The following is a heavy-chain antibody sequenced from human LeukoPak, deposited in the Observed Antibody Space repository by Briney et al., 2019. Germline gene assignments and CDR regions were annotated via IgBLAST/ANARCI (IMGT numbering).Heavy chain of an antibody. Sequence: ASVKVSCKASGYTFTSYDINWVRQATGQGLEWMGWMNPNSGNTGYAQKFQGRVTITRNISISTAYMELSSLRSEDTAVYYCARRRRIAVAGGRAPYYYYYMDVWGKGTTVTVSS. V-gene: IGHV1-8*02. J-gene: IGHJ6*03. D-gene: IGHD6-19*01. CDR2: MNPNSGNT. CDR3: ARRRRIAVAGGRAPYYYYYMDV. CDR1: GYTFTSYD.